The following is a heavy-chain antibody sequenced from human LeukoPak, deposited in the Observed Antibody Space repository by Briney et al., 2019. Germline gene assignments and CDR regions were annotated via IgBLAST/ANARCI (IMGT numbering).Heavy chain of an antibody. Sequence: SETLSLTCTVSGGSISSYYWSWIRQPPGKGLEWIGNVFYNGRTNYNPSLKSRVTISLDTSKKHFSLNLRSVTAADTAVYYCARDLGVTGLWYFDLWGRGTLVTVSS. D-gene: IGHD3-10*01. V-gene: IGHV4-59*01. CDR1: GGSISSYY. CDR3: ARDLGVTGLWYFDL. CDR2: VFYNGRT. J-gene: IGHJ2*01.